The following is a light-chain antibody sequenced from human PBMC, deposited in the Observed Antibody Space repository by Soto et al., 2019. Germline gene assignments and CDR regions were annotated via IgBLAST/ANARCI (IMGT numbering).Light chain of an antibody. Sequence: QSVLTQPRSVSGSPGQSVTISCTGTSSDVGGYNYVSWYQLHPGKAPKVIIYDVSERPSGVPDRFSGSKSGNTASLIISGLQAEDEADYYCCSYAGSYTLVFGGGTQLTVL. V-gene: IGLV2-11*01. CDR2: DVS. CDR1: SSDVGGYNY. CDR3: CSYAGSYTLV. J-gene: IGLJ2*01.